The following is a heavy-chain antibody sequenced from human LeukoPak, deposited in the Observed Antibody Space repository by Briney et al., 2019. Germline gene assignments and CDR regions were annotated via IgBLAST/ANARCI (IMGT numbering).Heavy chain of an antibody. D-gene: IGHD3-22*01. J-gene: IGHJ6*03. Sequence: SETLSLTCTVSGGSISSYYWSWIRQPPGKGLEWIGYIYYSGSTYYNPSLKSRVTISVHTSKNQFSLKLSSVTAADTAVYYCARLARRYYYDSSGYYYGYYYYYMDVWGKGTTVTISS. CDR3: ARLARRYYYDSSGYYYGYYYYYMDV. CDR2: IYYSGST. V-gene: IGHV4-59*12. CDR1: GGSISSYY.